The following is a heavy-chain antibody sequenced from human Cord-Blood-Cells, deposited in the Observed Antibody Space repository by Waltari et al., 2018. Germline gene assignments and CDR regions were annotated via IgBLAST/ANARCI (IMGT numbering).Heavy chain of an antibody. D-gene: IGHD4-17*01. CDR2: IYYSGST. Sequence: QVQLQESGPGLVKPSETLSLTCTVSGGSISSYYWSWIRQPPGKGLEWIVYIYYSGSTNYNPSLKSRVTISVDTSKNRFSLKLSSVTAADTAVYYCARAWDYGDYVDAFDIWGQGTMVTVSS. CDR1: GGSISSYY. CDR3: ARAWDYGDYVDAFDI. J-gene: IGHJ3*02. V-gene: IGHV4-59*01.